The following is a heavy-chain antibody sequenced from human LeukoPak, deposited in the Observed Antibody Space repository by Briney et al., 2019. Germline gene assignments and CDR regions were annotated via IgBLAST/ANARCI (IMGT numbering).Heavy chain of an antibody. V-gene: IGHV4-30-4*01. J-gene: IGHJ4*02. D-gene: IGHD2-2*01. CDR3: ARDRTARSRYFDY. CDR1: GGSISSGDYY. Sequence: QASETLSLTCTVSGGSISSGDYYWSWIRQPPGKGLEWIGYIYYSGSTYYNPSLKSRVTISVDTSKNQFSLKLSSVTAADTAVYYCARDRTARSRYFDYWGQGTLVTVSS. CDR2: IYYSGST.